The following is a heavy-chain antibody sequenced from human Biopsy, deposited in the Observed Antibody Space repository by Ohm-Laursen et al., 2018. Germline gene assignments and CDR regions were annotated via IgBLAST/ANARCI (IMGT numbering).Heavy chain of an antibody. Sequence: TQTLTLTCTFSGFSLSSHGEGVGWIRQPPGEALEWLAIVYWDNDQRYSPSLWSRLNIWKDASKNRVVLTLTDMDPVDTATYYCAHVVITYGGIIALDAFDVWGQGSMVIVSS. CDR3: AHVVITYGGIIALDAFDV. CDR2: VYWDNDQ. J-gene: IGHJ3*01. D-gene: IGHD3-16*02. V-gene: IGHV2-5*02. CDR1: GFSLSSHGEG.